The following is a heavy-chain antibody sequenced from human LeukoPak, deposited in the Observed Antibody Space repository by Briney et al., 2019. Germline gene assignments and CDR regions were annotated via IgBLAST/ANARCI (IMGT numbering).Heavy chain of an antibody. J-gene: IGHJ6*02. D-gene: IGHD1-26*01. CDR2: ISSSSSYT. Sequence: PGGSLRLSCAASGFTFSNFAMSWIRQAPGKGLEWVSYISSSSSYTNYADSVKGRFTISRDNAKNSLYLQMNSLRAEDTAVYYCARRGATSRYYYGMDVWGQGTTVTVSS. CDR3: ARRGATSRYYYGMDV. CDR1: GFTFSNFA. V-gene: IGHV3-11*06.